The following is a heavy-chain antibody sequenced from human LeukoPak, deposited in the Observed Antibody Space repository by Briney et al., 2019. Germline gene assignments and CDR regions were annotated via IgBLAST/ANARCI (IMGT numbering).Heavy chain of an antibody. V-gene: IGHV3-21*01. D-gene: IGHD2-2*01. CDR3: ARADCSSSTCYLRRSWFDP. J-gene: IGHJ5*02. CDR2: ISTSSRHI. CDR1: GFTLSNYD. Sequence: GGSLRLSCAASGFTLSNYDMNWVRQAPGKGLEWVSSISTSSRHIYYKDSVRGRFTISRDDAKNSLYLEMNSLRAEDTAVYYCARADCSSSTCYLRRSWFDPWGQGTLVTVSS.